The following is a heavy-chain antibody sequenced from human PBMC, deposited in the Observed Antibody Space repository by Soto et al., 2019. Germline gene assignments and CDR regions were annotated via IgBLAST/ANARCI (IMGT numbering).Heavy chain of an antibody. CDR2: INPNSGGT. V-gene: IGHV1-2*02. CDR3: AIVDDSSGWPYYFDS. D-gene: IGHD6-19*01. J-gene: IGHJ4*02. Sequence: ASVKVSCKASGYTFTGYYMHWVRQAPGQGLEWMGWINPNSGGTNYAQKFQGRVTMTRDTSISTAYMELSRLRSDDTAVYYCAIVDDSSGWPYYFDSWGQGTLVTVS. CDR1: GYTFTGYY.